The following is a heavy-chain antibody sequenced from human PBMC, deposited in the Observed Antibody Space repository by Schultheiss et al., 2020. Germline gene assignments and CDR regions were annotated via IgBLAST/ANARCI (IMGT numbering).Heavy chain of an antibody. J-gene: IGHJ4*02. D-gene: IGHD6-19*01. CDR3: ARAEDYSSGWYPTYYFDY. CDR1: GWSFSDYS. CDR2: IDHSGSA. V-gene: IGHV4-34*01. Sequence: SETLSLTCAVFGWSFSDYSWTWIRQPPGKGLEWIGEIDHSGSANYNPSLKSRVTISVDTSKNQFSLKLSSVTAADTAVYYCARAEDYSSGWYPTYYFDYWGQGTLVTVSS.